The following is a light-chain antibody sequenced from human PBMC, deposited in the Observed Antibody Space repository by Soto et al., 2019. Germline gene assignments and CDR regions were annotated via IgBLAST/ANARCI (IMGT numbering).Light chain of an antibody. Sequence: EIVLTQSPGTLSLSPGETATLSCRASQSLTSSYLAWYQQRPGQAPSLLIYGVSSRATGIPDRFSGSGSGTDFTLTISRLEPEDFAVYYCQQFGGSPRTFGRGTKGDIK. V-gene: IGKV3-20*01. J-gene: IGKJ1*01. CDR3: QQFGGSPRT. CDR2: GVS. CDR1: QSLTSSY.